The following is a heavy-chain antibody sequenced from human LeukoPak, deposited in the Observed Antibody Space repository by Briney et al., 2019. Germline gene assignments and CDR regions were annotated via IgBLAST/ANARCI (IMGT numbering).Heavy chain of an antibody. CDR1: GDRVSSNSGA. J-gene: IGHJ3*02. V-gene: IGHV6-1*01. Sequence: ASQTLSLTCAISGDRVSSNSGAWNWIRQSPPRGLEWLGRTYYRSTWSNDYALSVSSRITINPDTSKNQFFLHLNSVTPEDTAVYYCAREVAGSYSFDIWGQGTMVTVSS. CDR2: TYYRSTWSN. D-gene: IGHD2-21*01. CDR3: AREVAGSYSFDI.